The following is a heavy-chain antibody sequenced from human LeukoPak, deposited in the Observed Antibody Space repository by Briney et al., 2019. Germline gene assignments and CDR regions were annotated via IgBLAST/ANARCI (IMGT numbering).Heavy chain of an antibody. CDR3: AKDPYSSSWKVWFDP. CDR2: ISGSGGST. V-gene: IGHV3-23*01. D-gene: IGHD6-13*01. J-gene: IGHJ5*02. CDR1: GFTFSTYS. Sequence: PGGSLRLSCAGSGFTFSTYSMNWVRQAPGKGLEWVSAISGSGGSTYYADSVKGRFTISRDNSKNTLYLQMNSLRAEDTAVYYCAKDPYSSSWKVWFDPWGQGTLVTVSS.